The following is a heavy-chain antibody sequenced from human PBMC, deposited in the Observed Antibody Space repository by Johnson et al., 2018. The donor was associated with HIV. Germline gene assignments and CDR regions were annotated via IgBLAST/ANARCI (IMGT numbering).Heavy chain of an antibody. Sequence: QLVESGGGVVRPGGSLRLSCVASGFTFDDYGMTWVRQAPGKGLEWVSGINWNGGSTDYADSVSGRFTISRDNAKNSLDLQMNSLRAEDTALYYCAREGTTGRNDAFDIWGQGTMVTVSS. D-gene: IGHD1-1*01. CDR1: GFTFDDYG. V-gene: IGHV3-20*04. J-gene: IGHJ3*02. CDR2: INWNGGST. CDR3: AREGTTGRNDAFDI.